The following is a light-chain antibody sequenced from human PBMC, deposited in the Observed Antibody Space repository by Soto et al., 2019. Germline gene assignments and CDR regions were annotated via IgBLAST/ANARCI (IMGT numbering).Light chain of an antibody. CDR1: SSNISNNY. Sequence: QSVLTQPPSASGPPGQRGTISCSGSSSNISNNYVYWYWQLPGTAPKLLFYKNSQRPSGVPDRFSGSKSGTSASLAISGLRSEDEADYYCASWDDSLSGVVFGGGTKLTVL. CDR3: ASWDDSLSGVV. CDR2: KNS. J-gene: IGLJ2*01. V-gene: IGLV1-47*01.